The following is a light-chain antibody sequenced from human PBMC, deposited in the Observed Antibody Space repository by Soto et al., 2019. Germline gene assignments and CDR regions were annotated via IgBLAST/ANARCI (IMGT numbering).Light chain of an antibody. CDR1: QSVSNNY. J-gene: IGKJ1*01. V-gene: IGKV3-20*01. CDR3: QQYRXSGT. CDR2: GSS. Sequence: EIVLTQSPGTLSLSPGEIATLSCRASQSVSNNYLAWYQQKPGQAPRLLIYGSSNRATGIPERFSGSGSGTDFTLTISRLEPEDFAVYYCQQYRXSGTCGQGTKV.